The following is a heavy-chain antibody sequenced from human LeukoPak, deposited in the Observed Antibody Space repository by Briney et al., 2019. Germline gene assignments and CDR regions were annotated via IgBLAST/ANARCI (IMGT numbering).Heavy chain of an antibody. D-gene: IGHD3-22*01. J-gene: IGHJ4*02. CDR1: GFTFDDYA. CDR2: ISSSSSYI. V-gene: IGHV3-21*01. Sequence: PGRSLRLSCAASGFTFDDYAMHWVRQAPGKGLEWVSSISSSSSYIYYADSVKGRFTISRDNAKNSLYLQMNSLRAEDTAVYYCAINSYDSSGYYPHWGQGTLVTVSS. CDR3: AINSYDSSGYYPH.